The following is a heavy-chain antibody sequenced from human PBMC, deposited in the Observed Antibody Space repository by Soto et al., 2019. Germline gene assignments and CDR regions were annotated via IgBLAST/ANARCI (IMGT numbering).Heavy chain of an antibody. V-gene: IGHV3-30*18. CDR2: ISYDGSNK. Sequence: LRLSCAASGFTFSSYGMHWVRQAPGKGLEWVAVISYDGSNKYYADSVRGRFTISRDNSKNTLYLQMSSLRAEDTAVYYCAKGTRVSSSWDYYFDYWGQGTLVTVSS. D-gene: IGHD6-13*01. CDR3: AKGTRVSSSWDYYFDY. CDR1: GFTFSSYG. J-gene: IGHJ4*02.